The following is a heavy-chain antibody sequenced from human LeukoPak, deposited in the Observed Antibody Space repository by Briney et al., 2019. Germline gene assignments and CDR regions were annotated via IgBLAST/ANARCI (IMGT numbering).Heavy chain of an antibody. Sequence: GGSLRLSCAASGFTFSSYEMNWVRQAPGKGLEWVSYISSSGSTIYYADSVKGRFTISRDNAKNSLYLQVNSLRAEDTAAYYCASVEMATMGAAFDIWGQGPMVTVSS. CDR1: GFTFSSYE. CDR3: ASVEMATMGAAFDI. V-gene: IGHV3-48*03. D-gene: IGHD5-24*01. J-gene: IGHJ3*02. CDR2: ISSSGSTI.